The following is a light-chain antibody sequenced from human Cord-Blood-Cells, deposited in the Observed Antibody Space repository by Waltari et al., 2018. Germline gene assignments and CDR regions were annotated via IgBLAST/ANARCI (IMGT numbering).Light chain of an antibody. J-gene: IGKJ1*01. CDR2: GAS. V-gene: IGKV3-15*01. CDR3: QQYNNWPRT. CDR1: QSVSSN. Sequence: EIVMTQSPATLSVSPGARATLSCWASQSVSSNLAWYQQKPGQAPRLPIYGASTRATGIPARFSGSGSGTEFTLTISSLQSEDFAVYYCQQYNNWPRTFGQGTKVEIK.